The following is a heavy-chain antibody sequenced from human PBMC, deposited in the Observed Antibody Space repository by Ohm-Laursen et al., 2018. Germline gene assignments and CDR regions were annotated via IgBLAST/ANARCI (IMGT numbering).Heavy chain of an antibody. D-gene: IGHD3-9*01. V-gene: IGHV4-4*07. Sequence: TLSLTCNVSNAAMNSYTWNWIRQPAGRGLEWIGHISDRGRANYSPSLMSRLTMSIDTSIKQFSLKLTSVTAADTAMYYCVGTSLLNGYDYWGHGTLVTVS. J-gene: IGHJ4*01. CDR2: ISDRGRA. CDR3: VGTSLLNGYDY. CDR1: NAAMNSYT.